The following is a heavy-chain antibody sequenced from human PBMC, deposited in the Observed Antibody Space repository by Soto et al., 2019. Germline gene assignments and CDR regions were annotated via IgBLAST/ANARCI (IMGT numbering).Heavy chain of an antibody. V-gene: IGHV3-30-3*01. CDR2: ISYDGSNK. Sequence: GGSLRLSCAASGFTFSSYAMHWVRQAPGKGLEWVAVISYDGSNKYYADSVKGRFTISRDNSKNTLYLQMNSLRAEDTAVYYCARDILRYCSGGSCLCYGMDVWGQGTTVTVSS. CDR1: GFTFSSYA. J-gene: IGHJ6*02. CDR3: ARDILRYCSGGSCLCYGMDV. D-gene: IGHD2-15*01.